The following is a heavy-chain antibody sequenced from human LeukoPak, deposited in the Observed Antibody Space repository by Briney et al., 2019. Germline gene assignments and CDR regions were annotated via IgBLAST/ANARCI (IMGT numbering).Heavy chain of an antibody. CDR3: ARGLDSKSTYFDY. CDR1: GGSISSYY. CDR2: IYYSGST. Sequence: PSETQSLTCTVSGGSISSYYWNWIRQPPGKGLEWIGYIYYSGSTNYNPSLKSRVTISVDTSKNQFSLKLRSVTAADTAVYYCARGLDSKSTYFDYWGQGTLVTVSS. D-gene: IGHD2-2*03. V-gene: IGHV4-59*01. J-gene: IGHJ4*02.